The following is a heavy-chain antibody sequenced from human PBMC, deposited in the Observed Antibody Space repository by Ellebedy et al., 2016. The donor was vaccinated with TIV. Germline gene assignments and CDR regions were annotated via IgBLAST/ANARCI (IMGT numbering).Heavy chain of an antibody. CDR1: GFTFSNYA. CDR3: AQDSTGYFDY. V-gene: IGHV3-30-3*02. Sequence: PGGSLRLSCAASGFTFSNYAMHRVRQAPDKGLEWVAVLSYDSTNKYYADSVKGRFTISRDNSKNTLYLQMNSLRAEDTAVYYCAQDSTGYFDYWGQGTQLTVSA. D-gene: IGHD3-22*01. CDR2: LSYDSTNK. J-gene: IGHJ4*02.